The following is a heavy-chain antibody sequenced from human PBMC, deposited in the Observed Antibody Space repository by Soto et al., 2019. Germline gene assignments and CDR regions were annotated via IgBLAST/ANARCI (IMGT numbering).Heavy chain of an antibody. V-gene: IGHV3-30*18. CDR2: VSHDGRNT. D-gene: IGHD6-19*01. CDR1: GFTFSDYA. CDR3: AKGGRQWLPTSASNY. Sequence: HPGGSLRLSCAASGFTFSDYAMHWVRQAPGKGLEWVAVVSHDGRNTHYADSVKGRFTISRDRSKNTVSLEMTSLRAEDTAVYYCAKGGRQWLPTSASNYWGQGPLVTLSS. J-gene: IGHJ4*02.